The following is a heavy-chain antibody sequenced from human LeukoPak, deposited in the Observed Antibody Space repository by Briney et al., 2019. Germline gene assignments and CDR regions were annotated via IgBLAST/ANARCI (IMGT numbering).Heavy chain of an antibody. D-gene: IGHD6-25*01. J-gene: IGHJ4*02. CDR3: TATPWGGAAAIFDY. CDR2: ISGDGNFK. Sequence: PGGSLRLSCAASGFTLNTYWIHWVRQTPQTRLEWVAGISGDGNFKRNADSVRGRLTIFTDNAKSTVSLQVSSLRAEDTAVCYCTATPWGGAAAIFDYWGQGILVTVSS. CDR1: GFTLNTYW. V-gene: IGHV3-74*01.